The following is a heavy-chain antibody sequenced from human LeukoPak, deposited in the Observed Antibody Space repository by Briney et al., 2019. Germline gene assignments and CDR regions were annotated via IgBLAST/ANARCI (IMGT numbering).Heavy chain of an antibody. Sequence: ASVKVSCKASGGTFSSYAISWVRQAPGQGLEWMGGIIPIFGTANYAQKFQGRVTITADESTGTAYMELSSLRSEDTAVYYCARDQNGDYAPHWYFDLWGRGTLVTVSS. V-gene: IGHV1-69*13. CDR1: GGTFSSYA. J-gene: IGHJ2*01. CDR3: ARDQNGDYAPHWYFDL. D-gene: IGHD4-17*01. CDR2: IIPIFGTA.